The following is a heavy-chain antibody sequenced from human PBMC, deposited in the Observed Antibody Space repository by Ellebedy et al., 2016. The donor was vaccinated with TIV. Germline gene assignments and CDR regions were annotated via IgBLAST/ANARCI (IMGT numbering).Heavy chain of an antibody. Sequence: MPSETLSLTCTVSGGSISPYYWSWIRQPPGKGLEWIGYISYSGSTNYNPSLQSRITISVDTSKNHFSLKLSSVTAADTAVYYCARFGYSNYALYWGQGTLVTVSS. CDR2: ISYSGST. J-gene: IGHJ4*02. CDR3: ARFGYSNYALY. V-gene: IGHV4-59*01. CDR1: GGSISPYY. D-gene: IGHD4-11*01.